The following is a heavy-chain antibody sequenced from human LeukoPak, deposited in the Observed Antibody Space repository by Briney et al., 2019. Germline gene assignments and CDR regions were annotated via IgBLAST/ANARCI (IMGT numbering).Heavy chain of an antibody. CDR1: GYTFTNYA. CDR2: ISAYNGNT. Sequence: GASVKVSCKASGYTFTNYAISWVRQAPGQGLEWMGWISAYNGNTNYAQELQGRVTMTTDTSTSTAYLELRSLRSDDTAVYYCATGGGLVPGTWFDPWGQGTLVTVSS. J-gene: IGHJ5*02. D-gene: IGHD6-19*01. CDR3: ATGGGLVPGTWFDP. V-gene: IGHV1-18*01.